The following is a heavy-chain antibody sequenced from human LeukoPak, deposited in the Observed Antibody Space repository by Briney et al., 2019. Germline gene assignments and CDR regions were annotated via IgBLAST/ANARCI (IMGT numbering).Heavy chain of an antibody. CDR2: ISHSGST. V-gene: IGHV4-34*01. Sequence: SETLSLTCAVYGGSFSGYYWSWIRQPPGKGLEWIGEISHSGSTNYNPSLKSRVTISVDTSKNQFSLKLSSVTAADTAVYYCARSRPIAALDYWGQGTLVTVSS. CDR3: ARSRPIAALDY. J-gene: IGHJ4*02. CDR1: GGSFSGYY. D-gene: IGHD6-13*01.